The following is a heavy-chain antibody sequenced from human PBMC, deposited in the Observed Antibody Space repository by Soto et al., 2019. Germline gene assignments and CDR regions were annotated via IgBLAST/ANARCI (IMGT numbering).Heavy chain of an antibody. CDR1: GFSFSINGVA. CDR2: IYWDDDQ. Sequence: QITLKESGPTLVKPTQTLTLTCTFSGFSFSINGVAVGWIRQPPGQALEWLALIYWDDDQRYSPSLKNRLTITKNTSRNQFVLTMTNMDPVDTATYYCAHKRDVSRGFKSWGQGTLVTVSS. J-gene: IGHJ5*01. CDR3: AHKRDVSRGFKS. V-gene: IGHV2-5*02.